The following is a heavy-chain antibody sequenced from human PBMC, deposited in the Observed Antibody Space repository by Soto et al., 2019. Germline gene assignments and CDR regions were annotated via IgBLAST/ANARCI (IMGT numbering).Heavy chain of an antibody. D-gene: IGHD3-3*02. Sequence: SETRSLTCSVSAGTISGYYWTWIRQPAGKGRAWIGRIYSSENTKYNPSLQSRVTMSLDTSNNQFSLRLTSVTDADTAVYSCARGPPFSDWFDPWGQGTLVTVSS. J-gene: IGHJ5*02. CDR2: IYSSENT. V-gene: IGHV4-4*07. CDR3: ARGPPFSDWFDP. CDR1: AGTISGYY.